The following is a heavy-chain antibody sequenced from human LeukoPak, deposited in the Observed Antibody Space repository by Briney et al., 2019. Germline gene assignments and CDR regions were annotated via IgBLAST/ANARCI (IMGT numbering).Heavy chain of an antibody. CDR3: AALSGVGVKIGFDH. J-gene: IGHJ4*02. Sequence: GGSLRLSCAASGFTVSSNHMNWVRQAPGKGLEWVSIIYYGGNTFYADSVKGRFTISRDNSNNTLYLQINSLRAEDTAVYYCAALSGVGVKIGFDHWGQGALVVVSS. CDR2: IYYGGNT. D-gene: IGHD1-26*01. CDR1: GFTVSSNH. V-gene: IGHV3-66*01.